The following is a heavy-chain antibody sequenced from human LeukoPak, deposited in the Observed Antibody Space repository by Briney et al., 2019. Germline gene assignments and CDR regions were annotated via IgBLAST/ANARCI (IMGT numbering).Heavy chain of an antibody. CDR2: ISHSVST. V-gene: IGHV4-39*01. Sequence: SETLSLTCSLSGGSISSTTYYWAWIRQPPGKGLEWIASISHSVSTYYNPALRSRVTIAVDTSKNQLSLELNSLTAADTAVYYCARLNVMAIATSFDYWGQGTLVIVSS. CDR3: ARLNVMAIATSFDY. CDR1: GGSISSTTYY. J-gene: IGHJ4*02. D-gene: IGHD5-24*01.